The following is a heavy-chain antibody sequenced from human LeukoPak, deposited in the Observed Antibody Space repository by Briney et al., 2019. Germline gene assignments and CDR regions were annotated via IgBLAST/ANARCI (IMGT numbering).Heavy chain of an antibody. D-gene: IGHD6-13*01. V-gene: IGHV3-9*01. J-gene: IGHJ4*02. CDR2: ISWNSGSI. CDR3: ARGGGSGRYGLPFDS. CDR1: GFTFDDYA. Sequence: GGSLRLPCAASGFTFDDYAMHWVRQAPGKGLEWVSGISWNSGSIGYADTVKGRFTISRDNAKNSLYLQMNSLTDEDTGVYYCARGGGSGRYGLPFDSWGQGTLVTVSS.